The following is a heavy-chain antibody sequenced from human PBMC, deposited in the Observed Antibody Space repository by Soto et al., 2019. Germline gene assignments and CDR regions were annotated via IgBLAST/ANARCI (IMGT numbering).Heavy chain of an antibody. CDR2: IYWDDDK. V-gene: IGHV2-5*02. D-gene: IGHD2-21*02. CDR1: GFSLSTSGVG. CDR3: AHTLVVVTAIPFDY. J-gene: IGHJ4*02. Sequence: QITLKESGPPLVKPTQTLTLTCTFSGFSLSTSGVGVGWIRQPPGKALEWLALIYWDDDKRYSPSLKSRLTITKDTSKNQVVLTMTNMDPVDTATYYCAHTLVVVTAIPFDYWGQGTLVTVSS.